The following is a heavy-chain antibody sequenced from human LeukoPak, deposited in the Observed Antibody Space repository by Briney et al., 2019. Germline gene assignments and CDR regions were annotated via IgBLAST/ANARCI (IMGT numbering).Heavy chain of an antibody. CDR2: IIPIFGTA. V-gene: IGHV1-69*13. J-gene: IGHJ6*02. CDR1: GGTFSSYA. Sequence: ASVKVSCKASGGTFSSYAISWVRQAPGQGLEWMGGIIPIFGTANYAQKFQGRVTITADESTSTAYMELSSLRSEDTAVYYCAYYYDSSGYWIPGYYGMDVWGQRTTVTVSS. CDR3: AYYYDSSGYWIPGYYGMDV. D-gene: IGHD3-22*01.